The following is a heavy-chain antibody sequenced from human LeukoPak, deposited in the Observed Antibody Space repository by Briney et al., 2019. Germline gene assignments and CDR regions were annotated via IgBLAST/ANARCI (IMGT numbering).Heavy chain of an antibody. Sequence: VASVKVSCKASGYTFTSYYMHWVRQAPGQGLEWMGIINPSGGSTSYAQKFQGRVTMTRDTSTSTVYMELSSLRSEDTAVYYCARGASTYYGSGSYYRDYWGQGTLVTVSS. J-gene: IGHJ4*02. CDR1: GYTFTSYY. V-gene: IGHV1-46*01. CDR2: INPSGGST. CDR3: ARGASTYYGSGSYYRDY. D-gene: IGHD3-10*01.